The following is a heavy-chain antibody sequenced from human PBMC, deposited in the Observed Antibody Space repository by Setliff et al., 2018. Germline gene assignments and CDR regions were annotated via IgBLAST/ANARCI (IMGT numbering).Heavy chain of an antibody. D-gene: IGHD5-12*01. CDR2: VYYSGAA. Sequence: SETLSLTCTVSGGSFSTYYWSWIRQAPGKGLEWIGHVYYSGAANYNPSLKSRVTVSVDTSKNQFSLRLISVTAAGTAVYYCARGGTFRYFDYWGQGTPVTVSS. V-gene: IGHV4-59*01. J-gene: IGHJ4*02. CDR1: GGSFSTYY. CDR3: ARGGTFRYFDY.